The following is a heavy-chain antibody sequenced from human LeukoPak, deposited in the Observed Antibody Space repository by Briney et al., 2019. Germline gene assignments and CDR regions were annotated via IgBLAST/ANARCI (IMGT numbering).Heavy chain of an antibody. CDR3: ARAPGAKVVPAARWSDP. V-gene: IGHV4-34*01. J-gene: IGHJ5*02. CDR1: GGSFSGYY. D-gene: IGHD2-2*01. Sequence: SETLSLTCAVYGGSFSGYYWSWIRQPPGKGLEWIGEINHSGSTNYNPSLKSRVTISVDTSKNQFSLKLSSVTAADTAVYYCARAPGAKVVPAARWSDPWGQGTLVTVSS. CDR2: INHSGST.